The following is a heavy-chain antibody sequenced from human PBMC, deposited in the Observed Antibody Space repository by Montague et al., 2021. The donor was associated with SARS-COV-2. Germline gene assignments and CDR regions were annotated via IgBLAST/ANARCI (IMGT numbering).Heavy chain of an antibody. D-gene: IGHD3-22*01. CDR1: GGSFGDDH. V-gene: IGHV4-34*01. J-gene: IGHJ4*02. CDR2: IKQSGST. Sequence: SETLSLTCGVYGGSFGDDHWSWIRQPPGKGLEWIGDIKQSGSTNXNPSLKSRVTISVDTSRNQFSLKLTSVTAADTAVYFCARGHLSVSTIVVVFTSASYYFDYWGQGALVTVSS. CDR3: ARGHLSVSTIVVVFTSASYYFDY.